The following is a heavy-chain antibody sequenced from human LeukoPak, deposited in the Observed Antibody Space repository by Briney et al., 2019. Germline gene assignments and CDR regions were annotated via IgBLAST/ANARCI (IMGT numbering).Heavy chain of an antibody. Sequence: ASVKVSCKASGGTFSSYAISWVRQAPGQGLEWMGIINPSGGSTSYAQKFQGRVTMTRDMSTSTVYMELSSLRSEDTAVYYCARAYYYDSYTPTDYWGQGTLVTVSS. D-gene: IGHD3-22*01. V-gene: IGHV1-46*01. CDR1: GGTFSSYA. J-gene: IGHJ4*02. CDR3: ARAYYYDSYTPTDY. CDR2: INPSGGST.